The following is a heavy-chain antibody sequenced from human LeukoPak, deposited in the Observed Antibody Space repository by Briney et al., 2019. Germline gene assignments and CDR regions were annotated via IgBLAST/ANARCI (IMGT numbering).Heavy chain of an antibody. D-gene: IGHD7-27*01. CDR1: GYTFTSYD. V-gene: IGHV1-8*01. CDR2: MNPNSGNT. CDR3: ASAGAAKLGIIFYYYGMDV. J-gene: IGHJ6*02. Sequence: GASVKVSCKASGYTFTSYDINWVRQATGQGLEWMGWMNPNSGNTGYAQKFQGRVTMTRNSSISTAYMELSSLRSEDTAVYYCASAGAAKLGIIFYYYGMDVWGQGTTVTVSS.